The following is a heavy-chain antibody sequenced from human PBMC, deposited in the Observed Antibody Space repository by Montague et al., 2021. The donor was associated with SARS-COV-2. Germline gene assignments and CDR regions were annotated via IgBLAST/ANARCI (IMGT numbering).Heavy chain of an antibody. Sequence: SETLSLTCTVSGGSISSYFWSWIRQPPGKGLEWIGYIHYRGSTNYNPSLKSRVTISVDTSKNQFSLKLRSVTAADTAVYYCARDGDSSSWYWFDPWGQGTRVTVSS. CDR1: GGSISSYF. CDR2: IHYRGST. V-gene: IGHV4-59*13. D-gene: IGHD6-13*01. CDR3: ARDGDSSSWYWFDP. J-gene: IGHJ5*02.